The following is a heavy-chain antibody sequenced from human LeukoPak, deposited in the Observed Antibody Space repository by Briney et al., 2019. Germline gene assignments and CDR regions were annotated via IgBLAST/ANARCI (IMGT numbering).Heavy chain of an antibody. CDR1: GGSISVTSYY. D-gene: IGHD3-3*01. CDR3: AANRLRFLEWSTGSTRFDY. V-gene: IGHV4-39*01. Sequence: SETLSLTCTVSGGSISVTSYYWGWIRQPPGKGLEWIGTIYYTGSTYYNPSLKSRVTMSVDTSKRQFSLNLSSVTAADTAVYYCAANRLRFLEWSTGSTRFDYWGQGTLVAVST. CDR2: IYYTGST. J-gene: IGHJ4*02.